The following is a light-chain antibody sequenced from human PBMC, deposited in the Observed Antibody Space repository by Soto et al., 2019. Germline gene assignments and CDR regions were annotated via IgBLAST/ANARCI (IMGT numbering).Light chain of an antibody. CDR2: DAS. CDR1: QDITAY. Sequence: DIQMTQSPSSLSASVGDRVTITCQATQDITAYLNWYQQKPGKAPKLLIFDASKLHKGVPSRFSGSGSGTHCTFTLSSLQPEDVAKYYCQQHENLPYTFGQGTKLEI. V-gene: IGKV1-33*01. CDR3: QQHENLPYT. J-gene: IGKJ2*01.